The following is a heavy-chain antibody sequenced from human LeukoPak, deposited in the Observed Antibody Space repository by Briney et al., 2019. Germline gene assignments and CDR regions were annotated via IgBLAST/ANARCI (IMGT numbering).Heavy chain of an antibody. CDR2: IFHSGST. J-gene: IGHJ3*02. Sequence: SETLSLTCTVSAYSISSDYYWGWIRQPPGKGLEWIGSIFHSGSTYYNPSLKRRVTMSIDTSKNQFSLKLSSVTAADTAVYYCARGSPLYDSSGYRTIGVDAFDIWGQGTMVTVSS. CDR1: AYSISSDYY. V-gene: IGHV4-38-2*02. CDR3: ARGSPLYDSSGYRTIGVDAFDI. D-gene: IGHD3-22*01.